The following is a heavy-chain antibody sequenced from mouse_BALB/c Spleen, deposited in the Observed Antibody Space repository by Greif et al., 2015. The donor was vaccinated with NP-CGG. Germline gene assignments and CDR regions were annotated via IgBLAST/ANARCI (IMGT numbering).Heavy chain of an antibody. V-gene: IGHV1-54*01. CDR2: INPGSGGT. CDR3: ARADYDGGGWFAY. Sequence: VQLQQSGAELVRPGTSVKVSCKASGYAFTNYLIEWVKQRPGQGLEWIGVINPGSGGTNYNEKFKGKATLTADKSSSTAYMQLSSLTSDDSAVYFCARADYDGGGWFAYWGQGTLVTVSA. J-gene: IGHJ3*01. CDR1: GYAFTNYL. D-gene: IGHD2-4*01.